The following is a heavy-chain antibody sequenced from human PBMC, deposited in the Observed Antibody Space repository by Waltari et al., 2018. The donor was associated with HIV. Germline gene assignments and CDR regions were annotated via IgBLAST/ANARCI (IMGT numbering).Heavy chain of an antibody. Sequence: QLQLQESGPGLVKPSETLSLTCTVSGGSISRSDYYWGWIRQPPGKGLDWSGNISSSGCAYYNTTLQSLVTIAVDTSKNQFSLRLNSVSASDTAVYCWARHLRGHGLLANVYYFDFWGQGALVTVSS. CDR3: ARHLRGHGLLANVYYFDF. V-gene: IGHV4-39*01. D-gene: IGHD3-16*01. CDR1: GGSISRSDYY. CDR2: ISSSGCA. J-gene: IGHJ4*02.